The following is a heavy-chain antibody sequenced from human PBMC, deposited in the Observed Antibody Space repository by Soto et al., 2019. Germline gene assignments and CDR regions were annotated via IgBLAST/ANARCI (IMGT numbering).Heavy chain of an antibody. CDR3: ARDDSGYSGSHYIDYFNF. V-gene: IGHV3-11*05. CDR1: GFTFSDYY. D-gene: IGHD1-26*01. CDR2: ISSSSSYT. Sequence: GGSLRLSCAASGFTFSDYYMNWIRQAPGKGLEYVSYISSSSSYTNYADSVKGRFTISRDNAKNSLYLQMNSLRAEDTAVYYCARDDSGYSGSHYIDYFNFWGQGTLVTVSS. J-gene: IGHJ4*02.